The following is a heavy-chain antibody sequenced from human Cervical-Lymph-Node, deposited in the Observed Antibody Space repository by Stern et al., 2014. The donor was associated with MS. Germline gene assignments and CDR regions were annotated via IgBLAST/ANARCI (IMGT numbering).Heavy chain of an antibody. CDR2: ITWSSGTI. V-gene: IGHV3-9*01. CDR1: GFTFDDYG. Sequence: EVHLVESGGGLVQPGRSLRLSCAASGFTFDDYGMHWVRQAPGKGLEWVAGITWSSGTIAYADSVKGRFAISRDNADNSLYLQMNSLRPEDTAFYYCAKDGSSVRMKYYFDSWGQGTLVTVSS. D-gene: IGHD6-25*01. J-gene: IGHJ4*02. CDR3: AKDGSSVRMKYYFDS.